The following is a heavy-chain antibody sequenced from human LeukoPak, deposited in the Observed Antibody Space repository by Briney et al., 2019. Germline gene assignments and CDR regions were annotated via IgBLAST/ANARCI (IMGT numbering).Heavy chain of an antibody. J-gene: IGHJ6*02. V-gene: IGHV1-69*01. Sequence: ASVKVSCKASGGTFSSYAISWVRQAPGQGLEWMGGIIPIFGTANYAQKFQGRVTITADESTSTAYMELSSLRSEDTAVYYCARGYCGSGSYYNERAYYYYGMDVWGQGTTVTVSS. D-gene: IGHD3-10*01. CDR1: GGTFSSYA. CDR3: ARGYCGSGSYYNERAYYYYGMDV. CDR2: IIPIFGTA.